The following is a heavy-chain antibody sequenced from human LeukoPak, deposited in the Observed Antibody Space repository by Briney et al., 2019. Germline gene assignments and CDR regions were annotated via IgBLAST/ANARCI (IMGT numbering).Heavy chain of an antibody. CDR2: ISAYNGNT. CDR3: ARDPYSSGWYISRYYYYYYMDV. D-gene: IGHD6-19*01. J-gene: IGHJ6*03. Sequence: GASVKVSCKASGYTFTGYYMHWVRQAPGQGLEWMGWISAYNGNTNYAQKLQGRVTMTTDTSTSTAYMELRSLRSDDTAVYYCARDPYSSGWYISRYYYYYYMDVWGKGTTVTVSS. CDR1: GYTFTGYY. V-gene: IGHV1-18*04.